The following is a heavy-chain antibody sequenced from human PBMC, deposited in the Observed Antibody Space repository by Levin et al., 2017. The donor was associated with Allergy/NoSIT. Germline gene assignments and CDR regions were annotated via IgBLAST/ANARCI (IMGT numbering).Heavy chain of an antibody. CDR1: GFTFSSYA. CDR2: ISYDGSNK. CDR3: ARAPELLWFGENDY. Sequence: GESLKISCAASGFTFSSYAMHWVRQAPGKGLEWVAVISYDGSNKYYADSVKGRFTISRDNSKNTLYLQMNSLRAEDTAVYYCARAPELLWFGENDYWGQGTLVTVSS. D-gene: IGHD3-10*01. J-gene: IGHJ4*02. V-gene: IGHV3-30-3*01.